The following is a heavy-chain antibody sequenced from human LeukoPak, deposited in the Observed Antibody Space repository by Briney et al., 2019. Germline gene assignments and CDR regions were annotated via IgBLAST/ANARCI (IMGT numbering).Heavy chain of an antibody. J-gene: IGHJ6*02. CDR2: IYPDDSDT. V-gene: IGHV5-51*01. CDR3: ARIPGYSSTWYKALDV. CDR1: GYRFTSYW. Sequence: GESLKISCKGSGYRFTSYWIGWVRQMPGKGLEWMGLIYPDDSDTRYSPSFQGQVTISADKSISTAYLQWSSLKASDTAMYYCARIPGYSSTWYKALDVWGQGTTVTVSS. D-gene: IGHD6-13*01.